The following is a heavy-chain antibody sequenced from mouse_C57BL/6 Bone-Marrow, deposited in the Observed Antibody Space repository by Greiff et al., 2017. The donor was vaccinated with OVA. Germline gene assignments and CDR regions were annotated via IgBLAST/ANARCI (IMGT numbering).Heavy chain of an antibody. D-gene: IGHD2-2*01. CDR2: IDPSDSYT. CDR3: ARWLKGDYFDY. V-gene: IGHV1-69*01. J-gene: IGHJ2*01. CDR1: GYTFTSYW. Sequence: VKLQQPGAELVMPGASVKLSCKASGYTFTSYWMHWVKQRPGKGLEWIGEIDPSDSYTNYNQKFKGKSTLTVDKSSSTAYMQLSSLTSEDSAVYCWARWLKGDYFDYWGQGTTRPVPS.